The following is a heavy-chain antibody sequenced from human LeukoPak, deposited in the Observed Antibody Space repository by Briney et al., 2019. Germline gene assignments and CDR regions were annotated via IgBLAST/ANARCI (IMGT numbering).Heavy chain of an antibody. CDR1: GGPISSSNW. CDR2: FYHRGRT. CDR3: ARGLVIAVAGWGPWELPPAGHDY. D-gene: IGHD6-19*01. J-gene: IGHJ4*02. V-gene: IGHV4-4*02. Sequence: SETLSLTCGVSGGPISSSNWWTWVRQPPGKGLEWIGEFYHRGRTNHNPSLKSRVTISVDKSKNQFSLKLSSVTAADTAVYYCARGLVIAVAGWGPWELPPAGHDYWGQGTLVTVSS.